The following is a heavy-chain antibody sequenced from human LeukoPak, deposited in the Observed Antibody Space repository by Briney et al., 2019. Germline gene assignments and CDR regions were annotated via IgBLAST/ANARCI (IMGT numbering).Heavy chain of an antibody. J-gene: IGHJ4*02. CDR2: ISSSGSTI. V-gene: IGHV3-11*01. CDR3: ARAPIEYRVSAAGTDY. CDR1: GFTFSDYY. D-gene: IGHD6-13*01. Sequence: GGSLRLSCAASGFTFSDYYMSWIRQAPGKGLEWVSYISSSGSTIYYADSVKGRFTISRDNAKNSLYLQMNSLRAEGTAVYYCARAPIEYRVSAAGTDYWGQGTLVTVSS.